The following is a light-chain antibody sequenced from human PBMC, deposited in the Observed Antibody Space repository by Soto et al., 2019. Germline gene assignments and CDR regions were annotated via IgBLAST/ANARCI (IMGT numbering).Light chain of an antibody. J-gene: IGKJ1*01. CDR2: GAS. Sequence: EIVLTQSPGTLSLSAGERATLSCRASQSINNNYLAWYQQKPGQAPRLLIYGASSRAPGRPDRFSGSGSGTDFTLTISGLEPEDFAVYYCQQYDNWPRTFGQGTKVDIK. CDR3: QQYDNWPRT. CDR1: QSINNNY. V-gene: IGKV3-20*01.